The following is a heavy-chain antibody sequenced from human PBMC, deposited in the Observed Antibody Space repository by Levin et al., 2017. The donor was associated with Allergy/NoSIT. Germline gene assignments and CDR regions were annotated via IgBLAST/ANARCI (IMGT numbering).Heavy chain of an antibody. D-gene: IGHD3/OR15-3a*01. CDR1: GGSVSSGSYY. CDR2: IYYSGST. V-gene: IGHV4-61*01. J-gene: IGHJ4*02. CDR3: ARWFRRTGYYFDY. Sequence: KTSETLSLTCTVSGGSVSSGSYYWSWIRQPPGKGLEWIGYIYYSGSTNYNPSLKSRVTISVDTSKNQFSLKLSSVTAADTAVYYCARWFRRTGYYFDYWGQGTLVTVSS.